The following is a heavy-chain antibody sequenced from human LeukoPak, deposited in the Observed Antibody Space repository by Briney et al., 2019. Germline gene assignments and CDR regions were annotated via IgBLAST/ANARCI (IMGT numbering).Heavy chain of an antibody. D-gene: IGHD6-19*01. V-gene: IGHV3-23*01. J-gene: IGHJ3*01. Sequence: GGSLRLSCAASGFTFSSYAMSWVRQAPGKGLEWVSAISGSGGSTYYADSVKGRFTISRDNSKNTLYLQMNCLRAEDTAVYYCARQWGWFTSGWWLDTLDVWGQGSTVIVSS. CDR3: ARQWGWFTSGWWLDTLDV. CDR2: ISGSGGST. CDR1: GFTFSSYA.